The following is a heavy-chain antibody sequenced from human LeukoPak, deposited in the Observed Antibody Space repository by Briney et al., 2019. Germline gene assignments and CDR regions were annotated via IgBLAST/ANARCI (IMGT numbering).Heavy chain of an antibody. CDR1: GYTFTSYG. D-gene: IGHD4-23*01. Sequence: ASVKVSCKASGYTFTSYGISWVRQAPGQGLEWMGWISAYNGNTNYAQKLQGRVTMTTDTSTSTAYMELRSLRSDDTAVYYCAREVPLDYGGNGDIDYWGQGTLVTVSS. CDR2: ISAYNGNT. CDR3: AREVPLDYGGNGDIDY. J-gene: IGHJ4*02. V-gene: IGHV1-18*01.